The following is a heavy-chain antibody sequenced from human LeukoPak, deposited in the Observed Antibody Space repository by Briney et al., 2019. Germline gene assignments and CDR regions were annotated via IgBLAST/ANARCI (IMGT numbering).Heavy chain of an antibody. J-gene: IGHJ4*02. Sequence: GGSLRLSCAASGFTFSNYWMHWVRQTPGKGLVWVSRINSDGSSTSYADSVKGRFTISSDNAKNTLYLQMNSLRAEDTAVYYCARDSLKTDSTYDYWGQGTLVTVSS. CDR3: ARDSLKTDSTYDY. CDR2: INSDGSST. V-gene: IGHV3-74*01. D-gene: IGHD2/OR15-2a*01. CDR1: GFTFSNYW.